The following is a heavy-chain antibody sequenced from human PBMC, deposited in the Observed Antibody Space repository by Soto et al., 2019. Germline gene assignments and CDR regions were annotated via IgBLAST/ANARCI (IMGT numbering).Heavy chain of an antibody. CDR3: EKYRSTDADGYTLDF. D-gene: IGHD5-12*01. Sequence: SETLSLTCTISGGSISGSYWSWIRQPPGRGLEWIGYVYYGGSTQYNPSLESRVTISADTSKNQFSLRVTSVTAADTAVYYCEKYRSTDADGYTLDFWGQGILVPVYS. CDR1: GGSISGSY. V-gene: IGHV4-59*01. CDR2: VYYGGST. J-gene: IGHJ4*02.